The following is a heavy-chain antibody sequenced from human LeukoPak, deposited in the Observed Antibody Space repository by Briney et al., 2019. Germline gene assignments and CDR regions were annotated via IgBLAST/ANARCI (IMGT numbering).Heavy chain of an antibody. D-gene: IGHD1-26*01. Sequence: PSETLSLTCTVSGGSISRYYWSWIRQPPGKGLEWIGYIYYSGSTNYNPSLKSRVTISVDTSKNQFSLKLTSVTAADTAVYYCAREGRKSSWELFDAFDIWGQGTMVTVSS. CDR1: GGSISRYY. CDR2: IYYSGST. CDR3: AREGRKSSWELFDAFDI. V-gene: IGHV4-59*01. J-gene: IGHJ3*02.